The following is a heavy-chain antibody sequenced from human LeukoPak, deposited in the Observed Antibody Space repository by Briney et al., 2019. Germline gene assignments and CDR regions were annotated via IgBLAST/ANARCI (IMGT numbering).Heavy chain of an antibody. CDR2: LSGSGYNT. CDR3: AKDPYGTRYFDY. V-gene: IGHV3-23*01. D-gene: IGHD2-2*01. CDR1: GFTFSSHA. J-gene: IGHJ4*02. Sequence: GGSLRLSCAASGFTFSSHALSWVRQAPGKGLEWVSSLSGSGYNTYYADSVKGRFTISRDNSKNTVYLQMNGLRAEDTAVYYCAKDPYGTRYFDYWGQAILVTFSS.